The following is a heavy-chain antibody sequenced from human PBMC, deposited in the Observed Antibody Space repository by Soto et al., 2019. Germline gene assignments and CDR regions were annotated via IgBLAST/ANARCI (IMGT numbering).Heavy chain of an antibody. CDR2: ISGSGGST. D-gene: IGHD5-18*01. Sequence: GSLRLSCAASGFTFSSYAMSWVRQAPGKGLEWVSAISGSGGSTYYADSVKGRFTISRDNSKNTLYLQMNSLRAEDTAVYYCAKGVSGYSYGPLDYWGQGTLVTVSS. CDR3: AKGVSGYSYGPLDY. J-gene: IGHJ4*02. CDR1: GFTFSSYA. V-gene: IGHV3-23*01.